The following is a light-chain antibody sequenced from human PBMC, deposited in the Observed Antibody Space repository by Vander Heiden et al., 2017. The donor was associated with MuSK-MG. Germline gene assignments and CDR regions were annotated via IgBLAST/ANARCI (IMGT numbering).Light chain of an antibody. CDR2: EVI. J-gene: IGLJ3*02. CDR3: CSYAGVSRFWV. CDR1: GSDIGSYNL. Sequence: QSALTQPASVSGSPGQSITISCSGTGSDIGSYNLVSWYQQHPGKAPKLISYEVIKRPSGVSNRFSGSKSVNTASLTISRLQAEDEAFYYCCSYAGVSRFWVFGGGTNLAVL. V-gene: IGLV2-23*02.